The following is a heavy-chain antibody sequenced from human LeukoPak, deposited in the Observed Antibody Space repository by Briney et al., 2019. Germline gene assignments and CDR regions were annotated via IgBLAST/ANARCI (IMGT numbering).Heavy chain of an antibody. CDR2: INPNSGGT. D-gene: IGHD3-3*01. V-gene: IGHV1-2*02. CDR1: GYTFTGYY. J-gene: IGHJ4*02. Sequence: ASVKVSCKASGYTFTGYYMHWVRLAPGQGLEWMGWINPNSGGTNYAQKFQGRVTMTRDTSISTAYMELSRLRSDDTAVYYCARDTQIDDQITIFGVVIIQGGSFDYWGQGTLVTVSS. CDR3: ARDTQIDDQITIFGVVIIQGGSFDY.